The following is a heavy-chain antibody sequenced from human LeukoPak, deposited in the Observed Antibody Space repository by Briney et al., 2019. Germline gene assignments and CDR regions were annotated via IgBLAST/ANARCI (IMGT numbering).Heavy chain of an antibody. Sequence: PGGSLRLSCAASGFTFSSYGMHWVRQAPGKGLEWVAVISYDGSNKYYADSVKGRFTISRDNSKNTLYLQMNSLRAEDTAVYYCAKDNSLYGSGSYFGYWGQGTLVTVSS. J-gene: IGHJ4*02. V-gene: IGHV3-30*18. D-gene: IGHD3-10*01. CDR2: ISYDGSNK. CDR3: AKDNSLYGSGSYFGY. CDR1: GFTFSSYG.